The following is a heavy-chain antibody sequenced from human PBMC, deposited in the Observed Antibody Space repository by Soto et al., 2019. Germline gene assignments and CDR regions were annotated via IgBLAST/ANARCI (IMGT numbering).Heavy chain of an antibody. CDR1: GYSFTSYW. J-gene: IGHJ6*02. V-gene: IGHV5-51*01. Sequence: GESLKISCKGSGYSFTSYWIGWVRQMPWKGLEWMGIIYPGDSDTRYSPSFQGQVTISADKSISTAYLQWSSLKASDTAMYYCARPRSSSRNYYGMDVWGQGTTVTVSS. D-gene: IGHD6-13*01. CDR3: ARPRSSSRNYYGMDV. CDR2: IYPGDSDT.